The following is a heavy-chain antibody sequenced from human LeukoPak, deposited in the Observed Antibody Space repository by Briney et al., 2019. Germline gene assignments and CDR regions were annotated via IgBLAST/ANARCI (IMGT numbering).Heavy chain of an antibody. J-gene: IGHJ4*02. V-gene: IGHV3-7*01. D-gene: IGHD3-16*02. CDR2: IRQDGSEK. Sequence: GGTLRLSCAASGFTFSNYWMSGVRPAPGKGREWVANIRQDGSEKYYVDSVKGRFTTSRDNAKNSLYPQMNSLRVEDTAVYYCARERGSYRYPSVYWGQGTLVTVSS. CDR1: GFTFSNYW. CDR3: ARERGSYRYPSVY.